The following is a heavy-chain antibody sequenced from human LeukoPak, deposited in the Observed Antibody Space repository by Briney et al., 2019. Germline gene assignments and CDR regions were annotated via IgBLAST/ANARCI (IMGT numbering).Heavy chain of an antibody. V-gene: IGHV4-34*01. CDR2: INHSGST. Sequence: ASETLSLTCAVYGGSFSGYYWSWIRQPPGKGLEWIGEINHSGSTNYNPSLKSRVTISVDTSKNQFSLKLSSVTAADTAVYYCARAGITIFGVVIKSWFDPWGQGTLVTVSS. CDR1: GGSFSGYY. CDR3: ARAGITIFGVVIKSWFDP. J-gene: IGHJ5*02. D-gene: IGHD3-3*01.